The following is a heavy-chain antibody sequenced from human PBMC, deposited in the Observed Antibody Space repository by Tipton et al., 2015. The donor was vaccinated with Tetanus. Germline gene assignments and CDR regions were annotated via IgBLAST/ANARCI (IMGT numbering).Heavy chain of an antibody. CDR1: GFTFRSYG. D-gene: IGHD2/OR15-2a*01. CDR3: ARDIAIVRVRDWFFDV. V-gene: IGHV3-33*01. CDR2: IWYDGSNK. J-gene: IGHJ2*01. Sequence: SGFTFRSYGMHWVRQAPGKGLEWGALIWYDGSNKNYADSVKGRFTISRDNSKNTLYLQMDSLSAEDTAVYYCARDIAIVRVRDWFFDVWGRGTLVTVSS.